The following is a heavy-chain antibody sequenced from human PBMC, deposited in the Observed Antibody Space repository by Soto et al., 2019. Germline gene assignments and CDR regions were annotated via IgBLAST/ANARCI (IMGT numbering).Heavy chain of an antibody. J-gene: IGHJ4*02. V-gene: IGHV4-4*02. CDR3: ARMMGATLVDF. Sequence: QVHLQESGPGLVRPSGTLSLTCAVSGASISSTTNWWSWVRQPPGKGLEWIGEIYHSGSTNYNPSLKSRVTMSVDKSTNQFSLELTSVTAADTAVYYCARMMGATLVDFWGQGTLVMVSS. CDR2: IYHSGST. D-gene: IGHD1-26*01. CDR1: GASISSTTNW.